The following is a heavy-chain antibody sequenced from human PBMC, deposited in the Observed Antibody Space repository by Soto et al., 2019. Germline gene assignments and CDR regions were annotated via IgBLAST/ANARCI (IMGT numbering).Heavy chain of an antibody. V-gene: IGHV3-48*02. J-gene: IGHJ4*02. CDR2: ISRGSSTV. CDR1: GFIFANYD. Sequence: EVQLVESGGALVQPGGSLRLSCAASGFIFANYDMNWVRQSPGKGLQWISFISRGSSTVYYAGSVRGHFTTSRDNAKNSLFLQMDSLRDEDTAVYFCTRHIPALGLIDYWGQGTRVTVST. CDR3: TRHIPALGLIDY. D-gene: IGHD2-2*02.